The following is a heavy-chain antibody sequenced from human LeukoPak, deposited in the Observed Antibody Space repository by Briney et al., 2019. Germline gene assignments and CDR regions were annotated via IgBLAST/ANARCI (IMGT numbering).Heavy chain of an antibody. J-gene: IGHJ3*02. D-gene: IGHD5-18*01. CDR2: IYYSGST. CDR1: GDSISISD. V-gene: IGHV4-59*01. Sequence: PSETLSLTCSVSGDSISISDWSWIRQPPGKRLEWIGYIYYSGSTSYNPSLKSRVTISVDTSKNQISLKLSSVTAADTAVYYCARDLGVMVRAFDIWGQGTMVTVSS. CDR3: ARDLGVMVRAFDI.